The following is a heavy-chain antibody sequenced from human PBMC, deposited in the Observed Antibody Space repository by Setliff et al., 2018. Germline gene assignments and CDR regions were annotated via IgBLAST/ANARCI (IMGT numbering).Heavy chain of an antibody. V-gene: IGHV5-51*01. CDR1: EYSFTNYW. D-gene: IGHD3-22*01. CDR2: VYPGDSET. Sequence: PGASLKISCKGPEYSFTNYWIGWVRQMPGKGLEWMGSVYPGDSETRYSPSFQGQVTIPADKSISTAYLQWSSLKASDTAFYYCARRRRFDSGGPRSPWYFDLWGRGTLVTVSS. CDR3: ARRRRFDSGGPRSPWYFDL. J-gene: IGHJ2*01.